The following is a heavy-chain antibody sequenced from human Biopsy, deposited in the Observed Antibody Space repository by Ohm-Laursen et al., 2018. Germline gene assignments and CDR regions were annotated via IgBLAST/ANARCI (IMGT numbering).Heavy chain of an antibody. CDR3: AKDRYNYTPIGGFSMDV. Sequence: SLRLSCSASGFTFSSYTMSWVRQAPGKGLEWVSDISSSGGSTYYADSVNGRFTISRDNSKNTLYLQMNSLRAEDTAVYYCAKDRYNYTPIGGFSMDVWGQGTTVTVSS. V-gene: IGHV3-23*01. J-gene: IGHJ6*02. D-gene: IGHD5-18*01. CDR2: ISSSGGST. CDR1: GFTFSSYT.